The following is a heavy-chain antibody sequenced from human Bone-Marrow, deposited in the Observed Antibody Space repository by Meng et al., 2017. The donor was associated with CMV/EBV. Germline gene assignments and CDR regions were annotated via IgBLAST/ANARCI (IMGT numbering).Heavy chain of an antibody. Sequence: GGSLRLSCAASGFTFSSYWMSWVRQAPGKGLEWVANIKQDGSEKYYVDSVKGRFTISRDNAKNSLYLQMNGLRAEDTAVYYCARDRPINIVVVVAATRGFDYWGQGTLVTVSS. CDR3: ARDRPINIVVVVAATRGFDY. CDR1: GFTFSSYW. CDR2: IKQDGSEK. V-gene: IGHV3-7*01. D-gene: IGHD2-15*01. J-gene: IGHJ4*02.